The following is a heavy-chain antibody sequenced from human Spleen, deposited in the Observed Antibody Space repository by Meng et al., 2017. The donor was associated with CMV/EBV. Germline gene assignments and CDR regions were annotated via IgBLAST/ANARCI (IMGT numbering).Heavy chain of an antibody. D-gene: IGHD7-27*01. CDR1: GYSFTKYA. Sequence: ASVKVSCKASGYSFTKYAISWVRQAPGQGLEWMGWINPHNGNTNYAQKFEDGVTMTADTSTTTVYMFLNSLRSDDTAVYYCARDQLGKLGSGWYFDLWGRGTLVTVSS. V-gene: IGHV1-18*01. J-gene: IGHJ2*01. CDR3: ARDQLGKLGSGWYFDL. CDR2: INPHNGNT.